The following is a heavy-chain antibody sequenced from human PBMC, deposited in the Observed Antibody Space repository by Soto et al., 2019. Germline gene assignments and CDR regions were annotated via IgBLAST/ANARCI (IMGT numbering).Heavy chain of an antibody. CDR2: IYYSGST. V-gene: IGHV4-31*03. CDR3: ARANKEMATIHDAFDI. D-gene: IGHD5-12*01. CDR1: GGSISSGGYY. Sequence: QVQLQESGPGLVKPSQTLSLTCTVSGGSISSGGYYWSWIRQHPGKGLEWIGYIYYSGSTYYNPPLKSRVTISVDTSKNQFSLKLSSVTAADTAVYYCARANKEMATIHDAFDIWGQGTMVTVSS. J-gene: IGHJ3*02.